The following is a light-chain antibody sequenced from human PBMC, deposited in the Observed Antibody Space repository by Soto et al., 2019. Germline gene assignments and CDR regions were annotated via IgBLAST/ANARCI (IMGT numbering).Light chain of an antibody. V-gene: IGKV1-27*01. CDR2: GAS. Sequence: DIQMTQSPSSLAASVGDRVTISCRASQGIANYLAWYQQKPGKVPKLLIYGASTLQSGVSSRFTGSGSGTDFTLTISSLQPEDVATYYCHNYTRPPCTFCPGYKVGIK. CDR3: HNYTRPPCT. J-gene: IGKJ3*01. CDR1: QGIANY.